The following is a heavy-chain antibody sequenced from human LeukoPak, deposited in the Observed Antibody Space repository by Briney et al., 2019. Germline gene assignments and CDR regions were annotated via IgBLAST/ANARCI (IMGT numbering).Heavy chain of an antibody. D-gene: IGHD6-6*01. J-gene: IGHJ4*02. CDR2: INSDGSST. CDR3: AREYSSSRLDY. Sequence: GGSLRLSCAASGFTFSSYWTHWVRQAPGKGLVWVSRINSDGSSTSYADSVKGRFTISRDNAKNTLYLQMNSLRAEDTAVYYCAREYSSSRLDYWGQGTLVTVSS. V-gene: IGHV3-74*01. CDR1: GFTFSSYW.